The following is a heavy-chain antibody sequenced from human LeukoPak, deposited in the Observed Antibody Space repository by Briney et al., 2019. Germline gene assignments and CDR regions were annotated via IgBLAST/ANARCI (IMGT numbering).Heavy chain of an antibody. CDR1: GFTFSSYS. J-gene: IGHJ6*03. CDR2: ISSSSSYI. D-gene: IGHD2-2*01. Sequence: GGSLRLSCAASGFTFSSYSMNWVRQAPGKGLEWVSSISSSSSYIYYADSVKGRFTISRDNAKNSLYLQMNSLRAEDTAVYYCARDHAPPDYYYYYYMDVWGKGTTVTISS. CDR3: ARDHAPPDYYYYYYMDV. V-gene: IGHV3-21*01.